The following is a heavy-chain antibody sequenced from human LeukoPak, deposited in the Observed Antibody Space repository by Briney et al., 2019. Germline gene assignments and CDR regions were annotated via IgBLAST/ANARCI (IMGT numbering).Heavy chain of an antibody. J-gene: IGHJ4*02. CDR1: GFTFSTNG. CDR3: AKEYCGGGRCNDDFFDY. CDR2: ISYDENTK. D-gene: IGHD2-15*01. Sequence: GGSLRLSCAASGFTFSTNGMHWVRQAPGKGLEWVAVISYDENTKYYADSVKGRFTISRDNSKNTLYLQMNSLRAEDTAVYYCAKEYCGGGRCNDDFFDYWGQGALVTVSS. V-gene: IGHV3-30*18.